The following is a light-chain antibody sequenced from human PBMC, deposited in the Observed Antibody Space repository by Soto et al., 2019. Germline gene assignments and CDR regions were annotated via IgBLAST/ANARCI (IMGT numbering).Light chain of an antibody. J-gene: IGKJ3*01. Sequence: DIPLTQSPSFLSASVGDRVTITCRASQGISTYLAWYQQKPGKAPKLLIYAASTLQSFVPSRFSGSGSGTDFTLTIGSLQPEDFATYYCQQLSTFPFTFGPGTTVDV. V-gene: IGKV1-9*01. CDR3: QQLSTFPFT. CDR1: QGISTY. CDR2: AAS.